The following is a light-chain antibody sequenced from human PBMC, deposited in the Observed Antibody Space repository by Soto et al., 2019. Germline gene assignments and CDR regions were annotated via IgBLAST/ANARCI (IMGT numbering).Light chain of an antibody. J-gene: IGLJ3*02. CDR3: SSYTSSSTRV. V-gene: IGLV2-14*01. CDR2: EVS. CDR1: SSDVGGYNY. Sequence: QSALTQPASVSVSPGQSITISCTGTSSDVGGYNYASWYQQHPGKAPKLMIYEVSNRPSGVSNRFSGSKSGNTASLTISGLQAEDEADYYCSSYTSSSTRVFGGGTKLTVL.